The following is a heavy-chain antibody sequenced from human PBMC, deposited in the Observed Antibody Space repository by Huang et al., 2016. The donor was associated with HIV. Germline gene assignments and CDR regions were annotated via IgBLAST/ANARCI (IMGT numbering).Heavy chain of an antibody. CDR1: GYTFSNYN. Sequence: QVQLVQSGAEVKKPGASVKVSCKASGYTFSNYNINWVRKAPGQGLAWMGWMNPTSGNTGYARTFQGRGTMTRSTSISTAYMELSRLRFEDTAVYYCATLPPVNYGRSGGRVRDYWGQGSLVTVSS. J-gene: IGHJ4*02. CDR3: ATLPPVNYGRSGGRVRDY. D-gene: IGHD2-15*01. V-gene: IGHV1-8*01. CDR2: MNPTSGNT.